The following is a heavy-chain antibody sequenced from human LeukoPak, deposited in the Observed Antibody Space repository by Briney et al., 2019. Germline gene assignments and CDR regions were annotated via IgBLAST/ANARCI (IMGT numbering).Heavy chain of an antibody. V-gene: IGHV4-4*07. J-gene: IGHJ6*03. CDR2: IYTSGST. D-gene: IGHD3-16*01. CDR3: ARDLRGFGGVTPPDYYYYYYMDV. CDR1: GGSISSYY. Sequence: PSETLSLTCTVSGGSISSYYWSWLRQPAGKGLEWIGRIYTSGSTNYNPSLKSRVTISVDTSKNQFSLKLSSVTAADTAVYYCARDLRGFGGVTPPDYYYYYYMDVWGKGTTVTVSS.